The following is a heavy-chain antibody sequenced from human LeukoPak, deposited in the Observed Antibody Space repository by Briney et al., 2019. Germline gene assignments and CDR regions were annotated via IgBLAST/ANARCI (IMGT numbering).Heavy chain of an antibody. J-gene: IGHJ4*02. D-gene: IGHD2-15*01. CDR3: ARVTVPYCSGGSCYSGVGYYFDY. CDR1: GYTFTSYY. Sequence: ASVKVSCKASGYTFTSYYMHWVRQAPGQGLEWMGIINPSGGSTSCAQKFQGRVTMTRDTSTSTVYMELSSLRSEDTAVYYCARVTVPYCSGGSCYSGVGYYFDYWGQGTLVTVSS. CDR2: INPSGGST. V-gene: IGHV1-46*01.